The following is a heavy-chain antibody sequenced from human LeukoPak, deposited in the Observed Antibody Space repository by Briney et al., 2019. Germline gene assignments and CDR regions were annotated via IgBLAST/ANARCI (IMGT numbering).Heavy chain of an antibody. CDR2: INPSGGST. J-gene: IGHJ6*03. V-gene: IGHV1-46*01. CDR3: ARSYGGNSGVTITDYYYYYMDV. D-gene: IGHD4-23*01. CDR1: GYTFTSYY. Sequence: ASVKVSCKASGYTFTSYYMHWVRQAPGQGLEWMGIINPSGGSTSYAQKFQGRVTMTRDTSTSTVYMELSSLRPEDTAVYYCARSYGGNSGVTITDYYYYYMDVWGKGTTVTVSS.